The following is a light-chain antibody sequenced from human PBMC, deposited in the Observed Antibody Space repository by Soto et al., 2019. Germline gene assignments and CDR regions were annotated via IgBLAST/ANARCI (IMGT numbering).Light chain of an antibody. CDR3: SSYTISTAYL. CDR1: SSDVGGYDY. V-gene: IGLV2-14*01. CDR2: EVS. J-gene: IGLJ1*01. Sequence: QSVLTQPASVCGFPGQSITISCTGTSSDVGGYDYVSWYQLHPGKAPKLMIFEVSNRPSGVSYRFSGSKSGNTASLTISGLQAEDEADYFCSSYTISTAYLFGTGTKVTVL.